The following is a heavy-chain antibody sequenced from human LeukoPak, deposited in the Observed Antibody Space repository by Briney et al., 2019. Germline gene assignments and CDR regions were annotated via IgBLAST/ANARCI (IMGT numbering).Heavy chain of an antibody. CDR3: AKPLAAAGIMYYFDY. Sequence: GGSLRLSCAASGFRFSAYTMNWVRQAPGKGLEWVSHISSSSSPIYYADSVKGRFTISRDNAKNTLYLQMDSLRAEDTAVYYCAKPLAAAGIMYYFDYWGQGTLVTVSS. D-gene: IGHD6-13*01. J-gene: IGHJ4*02. V-gene: IGHV3-48*01. CDR1: GFRFSAYT. CDR2: ISSSSSPI.